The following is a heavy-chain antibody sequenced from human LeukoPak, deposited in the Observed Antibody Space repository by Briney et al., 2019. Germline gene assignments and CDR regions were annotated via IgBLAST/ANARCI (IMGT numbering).Heavy chain of an antibody. CDR1: GFTFSAYS. D-gene: IGHD2-2*01. CDR2: ISTSSTTI. CDR3: ARDRGLVVVPAAKAGFDP. J-gene: IGHJ5*02. Sequence: PGGSQRLSCAASGFTFSAYSVNWVRQAPGKGLEWVSYISTSSTTIYYADSVKGRFTISRDNAKNSLYLQMNSLRAEDTAVYYCARDRGLVVVPAAKAGFDPWGQGTLVTVSS. V-gene: IGHV3-48*04.